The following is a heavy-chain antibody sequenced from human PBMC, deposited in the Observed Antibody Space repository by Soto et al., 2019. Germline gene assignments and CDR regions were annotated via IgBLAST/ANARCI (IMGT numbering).Heavy chain of an antibody. CDR3: ARRPVTIAVGWFDP. Sequence: PSETLSLTCAVYGGSFSGYYWSWIRQPPGKGLEWVGEINHSGSTNYNPSLKSRVTISVDTSKNQFSLKLSSVTAADTAVYYCARRPVTIAVGWFDPWGQGTLVTVSS. V-gene: IGHV4-34*01. D-gene: IGHD2-15*01. CDR2: INHSGST. J-gene: IGHJ5*02. CDR1: GGSFSGYY.